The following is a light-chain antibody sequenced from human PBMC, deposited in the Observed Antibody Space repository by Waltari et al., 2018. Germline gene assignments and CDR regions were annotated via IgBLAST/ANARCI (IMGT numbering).Light chain of an antibody. CDR2: GAS. J-gene: IGKJ4*01. CDR3: QQYNNWPPLT. V-gene: IGKV3-15*01. CDR1: QSVSSN. Sequence: DIVMTPSPATLSVSPGERATLSCRASQSVSSNLAWYQQKPGQAPRLLIYGASARATGIPARFSGSGSGTEFTLTISSLQSEDFAVYYCQQYNNWPPLTFGGGNKVEIK.